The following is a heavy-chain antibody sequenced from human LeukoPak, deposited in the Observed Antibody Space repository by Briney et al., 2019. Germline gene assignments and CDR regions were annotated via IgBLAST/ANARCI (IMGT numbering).Heavy chain of an antibody. CDR3: ARDRGGYSSSWYDF. V-gene: IGHV4-59*01. J-gene: IGHJ5*01. CDR2: IYYSEST. CDR1: GDSISSYY. D-gene: IGHD6-13*01. Sequence: SETLSLTCSVSGDSISSYYWSWIRQPPGKGLEWIGYIYYSESTKYNPSLESRVIISVDTSKNQFSLKLSSVTAADTAVYYCARDRGGYSSSWYDFWGQGTLVTVSS.